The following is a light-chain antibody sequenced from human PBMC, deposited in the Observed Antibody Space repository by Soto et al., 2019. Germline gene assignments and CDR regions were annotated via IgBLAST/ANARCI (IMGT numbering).Light chain of an antibody. CDR1: QGITTF. V-gene: IGKV1-17*03. CDR2: GAS. J-gene: IGKJ2*01. Sequence: DIQMTQSPSVVSASVGDTVTVTCRASQGITTFLAWFRQRPGRVPERLIYGASSLQSGVTSRFSGRGSGTEFTLTISSLQPEDFGIYYCLQHNSYPYTFGPGPKLEIK. CDR3: LQHNSYPYT.